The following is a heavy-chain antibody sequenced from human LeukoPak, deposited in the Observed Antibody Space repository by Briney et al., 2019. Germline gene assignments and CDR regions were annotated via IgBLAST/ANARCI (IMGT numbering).Heavy chain of an antibody. J-gene: IGHJ4*02. CDR1: GFTFSDYY. CDR3: ARAGKPFDY. V-gene: IGHV3-11*06. CDR2: ISSSSYHT. Sequence: GGSLRLSCAASGFTFSDYYMNWIRQAPGKGLEWVSYISSSSYHTNYADSVKGRFTISRDNAKNTLYLQMNSLRAEDTAVYYCARAGKPFDYWGQGTLVTVSS.